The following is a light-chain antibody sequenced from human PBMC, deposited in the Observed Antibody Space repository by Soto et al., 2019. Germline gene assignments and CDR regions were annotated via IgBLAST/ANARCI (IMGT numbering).Light chain of an antibody. J-gene: IGLJ2*01. V-gene: IGLV2-14*01. CDR3: SSYTSSSTLV. CDR2: EVS. Sequence: QSPLTQPASVSGSPGQSSTISCTGTSSDLGGYNYVSWYQQHPGKAPKVMIYEVSNRPSGVSNRFSGSKSGNTASLTISGLQAEDEADYYCSSYTSSSTLVFGGGTKLTVL. CDR1: SSDLGGYNY.